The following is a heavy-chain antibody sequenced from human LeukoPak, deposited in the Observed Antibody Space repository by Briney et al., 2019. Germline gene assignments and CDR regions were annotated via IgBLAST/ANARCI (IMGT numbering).Heavy chain of an antibody. CDR2: ISRNGAVT. Sequence: GGSLRLSCAASGFIFYDYTMHWVRQAPGKGLEWVSLISRNGAVTKYADSVRGRFTFSRDNSKNSLYLQMNSLRAEDTALYYCARDSDRYSSGHFDYWGQGTLVTVSS. CDR1: GFIFYDYT. J-gene: IGHJ4*02. V-gene: IGHV3-43*01. CDR3: ARDSDRYSSGHFDY. D-gene: IGHD6-19*01.